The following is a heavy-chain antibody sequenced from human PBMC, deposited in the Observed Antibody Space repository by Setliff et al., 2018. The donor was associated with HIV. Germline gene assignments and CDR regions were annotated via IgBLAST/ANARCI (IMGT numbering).Heavy chain of an antibody. CDR1: GFTFRNAW. V-gene: IGHV3-15*01. J-gene: IGHJ4*02. Sequence: PGGSLRLSCGASGFTFRNAWMIWVRQAPGKGLECVGRIKSKGDGGTTDFVAPVKGRFTISRDDSKNTLYLQMDSLRTEDTAVYYCVRVASTPYPGDSSGYFDYWGQGTLVT. D-gene: IGHD3-22*01. CDR2: IKSKGDGGTT. CDR3: VRVASTPYPGDSSGYFDY.